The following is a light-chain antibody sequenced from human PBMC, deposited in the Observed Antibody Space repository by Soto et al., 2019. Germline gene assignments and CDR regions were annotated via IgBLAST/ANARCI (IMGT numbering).Light chain of an antibody. J-gene: IGLJ1*01. V-gene: IGLV2-14*01. Sequence: QSVLTQPASVSGSPGQSITISCTGTSSDVSIYNYVSWYQQHPGKAPKLMISEVSNRPSGVSNRFSGAKSGNTASLTISGLQVEDAADYYCCSYTSSTNYVFGAGTKVTVL. CDR3: CSYTSSTNYV. CDR2: EVS. CDR1: SSDVSIYNY.